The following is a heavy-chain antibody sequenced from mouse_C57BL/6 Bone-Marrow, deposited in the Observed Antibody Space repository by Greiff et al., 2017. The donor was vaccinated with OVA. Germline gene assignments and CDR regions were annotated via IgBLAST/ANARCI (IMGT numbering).Heavy chain of an antibody. CDR1: GYSITSDY. CDR2: ISYSGST. CDR3: ARGHWYFDV. V-gene: IGHV3-8*01. Sequence: EVQRVESGPGLAKPSQTLSLTCSVTGYSITSDYWNWIRKFPGNKLEYMGYISYSGSTYNNQSLKSRISITRATSNDQYYLQLKSVTTEDTATYYCARGHWYFDVWGTGTTVTVSS. J-gene: IGHJ1*03.